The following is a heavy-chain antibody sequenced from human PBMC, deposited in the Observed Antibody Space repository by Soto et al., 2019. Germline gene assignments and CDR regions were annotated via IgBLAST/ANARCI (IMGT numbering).Heavy chain of an antibody. Sequence: SETLSLTCAVSGGSISSGGYSWSWIRQPPGKGLEWIGYIYHSGSTYYNPSLKSRVTISVDRSKNQFSLKLTSVTAADTAVYYCARDQLEGNWFDPWGQGTLVTVSS. CDR1: GGSISSGGYS. J-gene: IGHJ5*02. V-gene: IGHV4-30-2*01. CDR3: ARDQLEGNWFDP. D-gene: IGHD1-1*01. CDR2: IYHSGST.